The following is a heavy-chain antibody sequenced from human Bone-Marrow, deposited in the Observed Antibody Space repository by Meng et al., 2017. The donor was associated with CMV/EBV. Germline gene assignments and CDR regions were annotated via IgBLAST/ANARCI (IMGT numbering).Heavy chain of an antibody. CDR1: GYRFSDHY. CDR2: IYPNSGGT. Sequence: QGQLGQPGAEVKRPGASVKVSCQTSGYRFSDHYMHWVRQAPGQGLEWMGWIYPNSGGTHYAQKFQDRVTMTRDTSISTVYMELSRLTSDDTAVYYCVRDHNWGPDYWGQGTLVTVSS. D-gene: IGHD1-1*01. CDR3: VRDHNWGPDY. J-gene: IGHJ4*02. V-gene: IGHV1-2*02.